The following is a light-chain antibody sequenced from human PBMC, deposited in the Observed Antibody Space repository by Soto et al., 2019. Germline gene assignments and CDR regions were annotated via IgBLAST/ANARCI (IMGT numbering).Light chain of an antibody. CDR3: QQHHNWPPIT. CDR1: QSVSSSY. V-gene: IGKV3-20*01. CDR2: GAS. J-gene: IGKJ5*01. Sequence: EIVLTQSPGTLSLSPGERATLSCRASQSVSSSYLAWYHQKPGQAPRLLIYGASSRATGIPDRFSGSGSGTEFTLTISNLQSEDFAVYFCQQHHNWPPITFGQGTRREIK.